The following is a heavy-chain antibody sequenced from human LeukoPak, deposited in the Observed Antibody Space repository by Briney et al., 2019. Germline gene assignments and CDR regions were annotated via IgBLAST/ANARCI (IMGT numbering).Heavy chain of an antibody. V-gene: IGHV5-51*01. CDR3: ARGRYCSSTSCSVFDP. D-gene: IGHD2-2*01. Sequence: GESLKISCKGSGYSFTSYWIGWVRQMPGKSLEWMGIIYPGDSDTRYSPSFQGQVAISADKSISTAYLQWSSLKASDTAMYYCARGRYCSSTSCSVFDPWGQGTLVTVSS. J-gene: IGHJ5*02. CDR2: IYPGDSDT. CDR1: GYSFTSYW.